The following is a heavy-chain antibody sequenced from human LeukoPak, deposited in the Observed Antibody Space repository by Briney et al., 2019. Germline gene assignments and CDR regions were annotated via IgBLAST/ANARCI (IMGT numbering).Heavy chain of an antibody. CDR2: IYPDDSYT. D-gene: IGHD3-10*01. V-gene: IGHV5-51*01. Sequence: GESLKISCKGSGYRFTSFWIGWVRQMPGKGLEWMGIIYPDDSYTTYSPSFQGQVTISADKSISTAYLQWSSLKASDTAMYYCARSQITMAKEINWFDPWGQGTLVTVSS. CDR1: GYRFTSFW. CDR3: ARSQITMAKEINWFDP. J-gene: IGHJ5*02.